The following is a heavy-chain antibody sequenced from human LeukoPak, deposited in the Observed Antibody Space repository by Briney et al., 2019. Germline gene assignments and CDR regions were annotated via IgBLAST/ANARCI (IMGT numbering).Heavy chain of an antibody. CDR1: GFTFSSYS. D-gene: IGHD3-22*01. Sequence: GGSLRLSCAASGFTFSSYSMNWVRQAPGKGLEWVSSTSSSSSYIYYADSVKGRFTISRDNAKNSLYLQMNSLRAEDTAVYYYASNPQVSHDSSGYSDYWGQGTLVTVSS. CDR3: ASNPQVSHDSSGYSDY. V-gene: IGHV3-21*01. J-gene: IGHJ4*02. CDR2: TSSSSSYI.